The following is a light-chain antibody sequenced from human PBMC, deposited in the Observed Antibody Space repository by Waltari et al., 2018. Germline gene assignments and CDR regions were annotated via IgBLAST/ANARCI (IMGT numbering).Light chain of an antibody. CDR3: QQRSGWPPVLI. J-gene: IGKJ5*01. Sequence: EIVLTQSPATLALSPGERATLSCRASQSVSNYLAWYQQKSGQAPRLLMYDASIRATGFPARFSGSGSGTDFTLTISSLEPEDSAVYYCQQRSGWPPVLIFGQGTRLEIK. V-gene: IGKV3-11*01. CDR1: QSVSNY. CDR2: DAS.